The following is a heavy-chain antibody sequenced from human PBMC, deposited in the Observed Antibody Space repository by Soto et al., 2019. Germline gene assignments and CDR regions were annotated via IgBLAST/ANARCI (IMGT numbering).Heavy chain of an antibody. J-gene: IGHJ6*02. V-gene: IGHV1-2*04. Sequence: GASVKVSCKASGYTFTGYYMHWVRQAPGQGLEWMGWINPNSGGTNYAPKFQGWVTMTRDTSISTAYMELSRLRSDDTAVYYCARQWVPVLWFGPDYYGMDVWGQGTTVTVSS. CDR1: GYTFTGYY. D-gene: IGHD3-10*01. CDR2: INPNSGGT. CDR3: ARQWVPVLWFGPDYYGMDV.